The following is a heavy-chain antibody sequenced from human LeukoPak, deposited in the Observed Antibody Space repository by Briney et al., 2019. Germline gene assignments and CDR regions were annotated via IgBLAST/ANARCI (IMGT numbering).Heavy chain of an antibody. CDR2: INEDGREK. J-gene: IGHJ4*02. Sequence: GGSLRLSCAASGFTFSSYWMSWVRQAPGKGLEWVADINEDGREKYYVDSVKGGFTISRDNAKNSLYLQMNSLRAEDTAVYYCARALPYSYGYDYWGQGTLVTVSS. CDR1: GFTFSSYW. CDR3: ARALPYSYGYDY. V-gene: IGHV3-7*01. D-gene: IGHD5-18*01.